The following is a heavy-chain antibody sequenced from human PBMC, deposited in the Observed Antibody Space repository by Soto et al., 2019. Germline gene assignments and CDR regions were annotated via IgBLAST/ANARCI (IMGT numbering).Heavy chain of an antibody. D-gene: IGHD2-2*02. CDR2: IYYSGST. J-gene: IGHJ5*02. Sequence: SETLSLTCTVSGGSISSSSYYWGWIRQPPGKGLEWIGSIYYSGSTYYNPSLKSRVTISVDTSKNQFSLKLSSVTAADTAVYYCARHSAGSIVVVPAAIGGWFDPWGQGTLVTVSS. CDR3: ARHSAGSIVVVPAAIGGWFDP. CDR1: GGSISSSSYY. V-gene: IGHV4-39*01.